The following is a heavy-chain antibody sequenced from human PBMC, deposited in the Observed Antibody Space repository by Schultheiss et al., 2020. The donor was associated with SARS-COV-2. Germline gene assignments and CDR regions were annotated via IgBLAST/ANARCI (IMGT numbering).Heavy chain of an antibody. CDR3: ASSAVTTAGLFGY. Sequence: SETLSLTCAVSGGSISSSNWWSWIRQPPGKGLEWIRSIYHSGSTYYNPSLKSRVTISVDTSKNQFSLKLSSVTAADTAVYYCASSAVTTAGLFGYWGQGTLVTVSS. J-gene: IGHJ4*02. CDR2: IYHSGST. V-gene: IGHV4-38-2*01. D-gene: IGHD4-17*01. CDR1: GGSISSSNW.